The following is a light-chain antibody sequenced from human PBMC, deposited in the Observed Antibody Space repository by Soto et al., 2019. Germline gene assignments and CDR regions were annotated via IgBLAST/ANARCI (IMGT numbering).Light chain of an antibody. Sequence: QSALTQPRSVSGSPGQSVTISCTGTSSDVGGYNYVSWYQQHPGKAPKLMIYDVTNRPSGVPDRFSGSKSGNTASLTISGLQAEDEEDDYCCSSAGSCSRVFGGGTKVTVL. V-gene: IGLV2-11*01. CDR1: SSDVGGYNY. CDR3: CSSAGSCSRV. CDR2: DVT. J-gene: IGLJ3*02.